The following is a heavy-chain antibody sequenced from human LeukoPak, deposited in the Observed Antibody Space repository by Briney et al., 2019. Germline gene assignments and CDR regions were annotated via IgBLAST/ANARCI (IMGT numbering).Heavy chain of an antibody. CDR2: IKEDGSEK. D-gene: IGHD6-13*01. V-gene: IGHV3-7*04. Sequence: GGSLRLSCSCAASGFTFNNYWMNWVRQAPGKGLEWVANIKEDGSEKYYVDSVKGRFTISRDNAKNSLYLQLNSLRAEDTAVYYCVRGSYSSFDHWGQGTLVTVSS. J-gene: IGHJ4*02. CDR3: VRGSYSSFDH. CDR1: GFTFNNYW.